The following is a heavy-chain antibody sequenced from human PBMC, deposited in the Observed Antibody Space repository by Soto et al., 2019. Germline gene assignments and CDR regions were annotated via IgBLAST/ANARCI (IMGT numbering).Heavy chain of an antibody. CDR1: GGSISSYY. D-gene: IGHD5-18*01. CDR3: GRGRIQLGYPFDY. J-gene: IGHJ4*02. V-gene: IGHV4-59*01. CDR2: IYYSGST. Sequence: SETLSLTCTVSGGSISSYYWSWIRQPPGKGLEWIGYIYYSGSTNYNPSLKSRVTISVDTSKNQFSLKLSSVTAADTAVYYCGRGRIQLGYPFDYGGQGTLVTVSS.